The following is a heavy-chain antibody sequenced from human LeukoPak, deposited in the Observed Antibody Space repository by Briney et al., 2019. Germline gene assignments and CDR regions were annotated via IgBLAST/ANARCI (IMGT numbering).Heavy chain of an antibody. CDR3: ARDPYYDSSGYYYGGNWFDP. V-gene: IGHV1-69*05. J-gene: IGHJ5*02. CDR1: GGTFSSYA. D-gene: IGHD3-22*01. Sequence: SVKVSCKASGGTFSSYAISWVRQAPGQGLEWMGGIIPTFGTANYAQKFQGRVTITTDESTSTAYMELSSLRSEDTAVYYCARDPYYDSSGYYYGGNWFDPWGQGTLVTVSS. CDR2: IIPTFGTA.